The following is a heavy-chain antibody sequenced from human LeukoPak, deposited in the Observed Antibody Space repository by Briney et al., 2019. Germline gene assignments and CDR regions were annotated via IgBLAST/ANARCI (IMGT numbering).Heavy chain of an antibody. D-gene: IGHD2-15*01. Sequence: GGSLRLSCAASGFTFTSYGMHWVRQAPGKGLEWVAIIRHDESNKYYADSVKGRFTLSRDNSKNTLFLQINSLRPEDTAVYYCAKDGVRGGGPSYFDYWGQGTLVTVSS. V-gene: IGHV3-30*02. CDR2: IRHDESNK. CDR1: GFTFTSYG. CDR3: AKDGVRGGGPSYFDY. J-gene: IGHJ4*02.